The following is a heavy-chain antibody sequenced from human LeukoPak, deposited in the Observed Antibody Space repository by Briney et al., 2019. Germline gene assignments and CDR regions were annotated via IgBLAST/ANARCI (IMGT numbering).Heavy chain of an antibody. V-gene: IGHV4-39*07. CDR3: ASDYRVAVASRVGWRY. CDR1: GGSISSSSYY. Sequence: SETLSLTCTVSGGSISSSSYYWGWIRQPPGKGLEWIGSIYYSGSTYYNPSLKSRVTISVDTSKNQFSLKLSSVTAADTAVYYCASDYRVAVASRVGWRYWGQGTLVTVSS. J-gene: IGHJ4*02. D-gene: IGHD6-19*01. CDR2: IYYSGST.